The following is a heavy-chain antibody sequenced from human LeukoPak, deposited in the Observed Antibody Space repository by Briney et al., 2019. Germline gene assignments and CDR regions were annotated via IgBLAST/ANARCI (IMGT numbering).Heavy chain of an antibody. CDR1: GGSFSGYY. Sequence: ASETLSLTCAVYGGSFSGYYWSWIRQPAGKGLEWTGRIYTSGSTNYNPSLKSRVTMSVDTSKNQFSLKLSSVTAADTAVYYCAGINYGSGSYGYWGQGTLVTVSS. CDR2: IYTSGST. V-gene: IGHV4-59*10. J-gene: IGHJ4*02. D-gene: IGHD3-10*01. CDR3: AGINYGSGSYGY.